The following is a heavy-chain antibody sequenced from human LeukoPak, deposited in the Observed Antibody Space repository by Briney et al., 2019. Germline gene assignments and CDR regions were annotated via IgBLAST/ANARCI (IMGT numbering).Heavy chain of an antibody. J-gene: IGHJ4*02. CDR1: GFTFSSYG. V-gene: IGHV3-30*02. D-gene: IGHD2-2*01. Sequence: GGSLRLSCAASGFTFSSYGMHWVRQAPGKGLEWVAFIRYDGSNKYYADSVKGRFTISRDNSKNTLYLQMNSLRAEDTAVYYCAKDPSYCSSTSCYPYYFDYWGQGTLVTVSS. CDR2: IRYDGSNK. CDR3: AKDPSYCSSTSCYPYYFDY.